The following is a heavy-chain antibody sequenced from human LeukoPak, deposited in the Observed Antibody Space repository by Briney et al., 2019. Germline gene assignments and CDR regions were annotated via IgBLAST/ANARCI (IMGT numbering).Heavy chain of an antibody. CDR3: ARVRGDIVVVPAGLYGMDV. CDR1: GFTFSSYA. V-gene: IGHV3-30-3*01. D-gene: IGHD2-2*01. J-gene: IGHJ6*02. Sequence: GGSLRLSCAVSGFTFSSYAMHWVRQAPGKGLEWVAVISYDGSNKYYADSVKGRFTISRDNSKNTLYLQMNSLRAEDTAVYYCARVRGDIVVVPAGLYGMDVWGQGTTVTVSS. CDR2: ISYDGSNK.